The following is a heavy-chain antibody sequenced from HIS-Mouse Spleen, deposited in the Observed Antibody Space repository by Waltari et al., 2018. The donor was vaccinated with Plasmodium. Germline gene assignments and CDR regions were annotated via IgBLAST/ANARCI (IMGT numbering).Heavy chain of an antibody. J-gene: IGHJ6*02. CDR2: ISYDGSNK. CDR1: GFPFRSYA. V-gene: IGHV3-30*04. D-gene: IGHD3-3*01. CDR3: ARLYYDFWSGYYPYGMDV. Sequence: QVQLVESGGGVVQPGRSLRLSCAAAGFPFRSYAMHLVRQAPGKGLEWVAVISYDGSNKYYADSVKGRFTISRDNSKNTLYLQMNSLRAEDTAVYYCARLYYDFWSGYYPYGMDVWGQGTTVTVSS.